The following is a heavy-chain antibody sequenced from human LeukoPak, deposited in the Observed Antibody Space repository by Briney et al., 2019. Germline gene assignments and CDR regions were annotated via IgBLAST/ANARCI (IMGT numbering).Heavy chain of an antibody. CDR1: GFTFSDYY. D-gene: IGHD2-21*01. CDR2: TSSSGSTI. Sequence: PGGSLRLPCAASGFTFSDYYMSWIRQAPGKGLEWVSYTSSSGSTIYYADSVKGRFTISRDNAKNLLYLQMNSLRAEDTAVYYCASTPTAYRAFDIWGQGTMVTVSS. V-gene: IGHV3-11*01. J-gene: IGHJ3*02. CDR3: ASTPTAYRAFDI.